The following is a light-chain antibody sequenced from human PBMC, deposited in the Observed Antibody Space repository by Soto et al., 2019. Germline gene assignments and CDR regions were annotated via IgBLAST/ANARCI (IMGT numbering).Light chain of an antibody. Sequence: QSALTQPASVSGAHGQSITISCTGTSSDVGGYNYVSWYQQHPGKAPKLMIYDVSNRPSGVSSRFSGSKSGNTASLTISGLQAEDEADYYCNSYTNSSTPLYVFGTGTKVTVL. CDR3: NSYTNSSTPLYV. V-gene: IGLV2-14*01. CDR2: DVS. CDR1: SSDVGGYNY. J-gene: IGLJ1*01.